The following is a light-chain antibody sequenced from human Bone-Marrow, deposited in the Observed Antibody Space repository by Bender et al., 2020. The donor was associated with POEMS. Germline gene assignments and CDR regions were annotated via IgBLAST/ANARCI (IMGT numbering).Light chain of an antibody. J-gene: IGLJ2*01. CDR3: GSYRSGDTLL. V-gene: IGLV2-14*02. CDR2: EGT. CDR1: SSDVGSYSL. Sequence: QSALTQPASVSGSPGQSITISCTGTSSDVGSYSLVSWYQHHPGKAPKLMIYEGTKRPSGVSNRFSGSKSGNTASLTISGLRAEDEADYYCGSYRSGDTLLFGGGTTVTVL.